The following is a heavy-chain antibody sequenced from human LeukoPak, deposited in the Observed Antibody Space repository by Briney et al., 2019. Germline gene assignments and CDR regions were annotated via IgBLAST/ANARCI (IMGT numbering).Heavy chain of an antibody. J-gene: IGHJ3*02. CDR1: GYSFTSYW. CDR2: IYPGDSET. V-gene: IGHV5-51*01. D-gene: IGHD1-26*01. CDR3: AGAIVGAATAFDI. Sequence: GESLKISCKGSGYSFTSYWIGWVRQMPGKGLEWMGTIYPGDSETRYSPSFHGQVTISADKSISTAYLQWSSLKASDTAMYYCAGAIVGAATAFDIWGQGTMVTVSS.